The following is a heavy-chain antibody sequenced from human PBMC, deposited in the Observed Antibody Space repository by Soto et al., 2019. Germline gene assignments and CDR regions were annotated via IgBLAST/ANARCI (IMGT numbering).Heavy chain of an antibody. CDR1: GFSLSTTEEG. J-gene: IGHJ4*02. Sequence: QITLKESGPTLVKPTQTLTLTCTFSGFSLSTTEEGVGWIRQPPGKAPEWLALIYWDDDKRYSRSLKTRLTITKDTSKNQVVLTVTNVDPVDTATYYCAHGSCFGADCYPNPYFDFWGQGILVTVSS. D-gene: IGHD2-21*02. CDR3: AHGSCFGADCYPNPYFDF. CDR2: IYWDDDK. V-gene: IGHV2-5*02.